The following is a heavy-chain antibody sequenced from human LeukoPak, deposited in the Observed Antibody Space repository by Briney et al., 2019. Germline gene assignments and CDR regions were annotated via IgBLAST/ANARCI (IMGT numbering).Heavy chain of an antibody. D-gene: IGHD2-15*01. Sequence: GGSLRLSCAASGFPFSGYSLHWVRQAPGKGLEWVSSISSSAAYIAYADSVKGRFTISRDDAKDSLYLQMNNLRAEDTAVYYCAREGKDLRLGYYNSAVDVWGQGTTVSVSS. CDR3: AREGKDLRLGYYNSAVDV. V-gene: IGHV3-21*01. J-gene: IGHJ6*02. CDR1: GFPFSGYS. CDR2: ISSSAAYI.